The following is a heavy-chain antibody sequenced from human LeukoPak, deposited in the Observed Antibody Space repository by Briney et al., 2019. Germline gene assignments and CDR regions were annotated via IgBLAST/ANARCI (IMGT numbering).Heavy chain of an antibody. CDR2: ISGYSDNT. V-gene: IGHV1-18*01. Sequence: ASVKVSCKASGYSFTTYGFTWVRQAPGQGLGWMGWISGYSDNTNYAQKLQGRVTMTTDTSTSTAYMELRSLRSDDTAVYYCSSRAYAGSSFDYWGQGTLVTVSS. D-gene: IGHD4-23*01. J-gene: IGHJ4*02. CDR1: GYSFTTYG. CDR3: SSRAYAGSSFDY.